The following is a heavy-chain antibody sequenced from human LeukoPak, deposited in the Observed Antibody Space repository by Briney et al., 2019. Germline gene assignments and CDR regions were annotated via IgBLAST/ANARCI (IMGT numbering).Heavy chain of an antibody. J-gene: IGHJ5*02. D-gene: IGHD5-18*01. Sequence: PGGSLRLXCAASGFTFSSYEMNWVRQAPGKGLEWVSYISSSGSTIYYADSVKGRFTISRDNAKNSLYLQMNSLRAEDTAVYYCARENTAMARNRFDPWGQGTLVTVSS. CDR1: GFTFSSYE. CDR3: ARENTAMARNRFDP. CDR2: ISSSGSTI. V-gene: IGHV3-48*03.